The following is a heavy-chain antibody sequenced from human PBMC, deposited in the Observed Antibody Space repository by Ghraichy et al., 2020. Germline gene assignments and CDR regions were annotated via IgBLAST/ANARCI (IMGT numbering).Heavy chain of an antibody. D-gene: IGHD5-18*01. CDR2: TRNKANSYTT. CDR3: ARRRYNHGIDY. Sequence: GSLNISCAASGFTFSDHYMDWVRQAPGKGLEWVGRTRNKANSYTTEYAASVKGRFTISRDDSKNSLHLQMNSLKTEGTAVYFCARRRYNHGIDYWGQGTLVTVSS. J-gene: IGHJ4*02. V-gene: IGHV3-72*01. CDR1: GFTFSDHY.